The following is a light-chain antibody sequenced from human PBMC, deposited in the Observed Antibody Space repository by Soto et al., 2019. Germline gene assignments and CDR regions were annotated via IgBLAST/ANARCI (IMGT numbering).Light chain of an antibody. CDR1: QSVSSY. J-gene: IGKJ2*01. CDR3: QQRSNWPPPYT. CDR2: DAS. V-gene: IGKV3-11*01. Sequence: EIVLTQSPATLSLSPGERATLSCRASQSVSSYLAWYQQKPGQAPRLLIYDASNRATGIPARFSGSGSGTDFTLTISSLEPEDFAVYYCQQRSNWPPPYTFGQGIKLEIK.